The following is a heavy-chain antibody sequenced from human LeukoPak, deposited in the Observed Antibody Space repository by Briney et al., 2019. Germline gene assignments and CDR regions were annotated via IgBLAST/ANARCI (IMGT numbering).Heavy chain of an antibody. CDR3: ARGSSLLSPSDY. CDR1: GYTFTSYD. Sequence: GASVKVSCKASGYTFTSYDINWVRQATGQGLEWMGWMNPNSGNTGYAQKLQGKVTMTTDTSTSTAYMELRSLRSDDTAVYYCARGSSLLSPSDYWGQGTLVTVSS. D-gene: IGHD1-26*01. J-gene: IGHJ4*02. V-gene: IGHV1-8*01. CDR2: MNPNSGNT.